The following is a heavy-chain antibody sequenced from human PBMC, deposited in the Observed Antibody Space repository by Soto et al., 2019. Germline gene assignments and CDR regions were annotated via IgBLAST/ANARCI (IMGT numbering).Heavy chain of an antibody. V-gene: IGHV6-1*01. CDR3: AREPGIAVAGPFDY. D-gene: IGHD6-19*01. CDR2: TYYRSKWYN. J-gene: IGHJ4*02. Sequence: SQTLSLTCVICGDSVSSNSAAWNWIRQSPSRGLEWLGRTYYRSKWYNDYAVSVRSRITINPDTSKNQFSLQLNSVTPEDTAVYYCAREPGIAVAGPFDYWGQGTLVTVSS. CDR1: GDSVSSNSAA.